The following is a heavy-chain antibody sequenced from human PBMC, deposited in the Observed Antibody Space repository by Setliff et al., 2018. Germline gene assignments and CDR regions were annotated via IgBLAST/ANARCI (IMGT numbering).Heavy chain of an antibody. CDR2: TIPNFGTT. Sequence: PLASVKVSCKASGYIFTCYGISWVRQAPGQGLEWLGGTIPNFGTTNYAQEFQGRVTIITDESTSTAYMELSSLRFEDTAVYYCAREGVDTRSSTDYRYYMDLWGKGTTVTVSS. D-gene: IGHD5-18*01. CDR1: GYIFTCYG. J-gene: IGHJ6*03. CDR3: AREGVDTRSSTDYRYYMDL. V-gene: IGHV1-69*05.